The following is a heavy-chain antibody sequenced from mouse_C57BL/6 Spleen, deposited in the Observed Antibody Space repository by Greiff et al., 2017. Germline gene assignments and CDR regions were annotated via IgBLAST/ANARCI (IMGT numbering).Heavy chain of an antibody. CDR2: IDPSDSYT. V-gene: IGHV1-69*01. Sequence: VQLQQPGAELVMPGASVKLSCKASGYTFTSYWMHWVKQRPGQGLEWIGEIDPSDSYTNYNQKFKGKSTLTVDKSSSTAYMQLSGLTSEDSAVYYCARNGGSSYWGQGTLVTVSA. CDR3: ARNGGSSY. J-gene: IGHJ3*01. CDR1: GYTFTSYW. D-gene: IGHD1-1*01.